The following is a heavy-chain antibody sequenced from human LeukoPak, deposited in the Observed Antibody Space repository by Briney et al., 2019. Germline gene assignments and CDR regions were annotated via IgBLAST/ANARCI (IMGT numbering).Heavy chain of an antibody. D-gene: IGHD3-10*01. CDR2: IYSGGST. J-gene: IGHJ4*02. CDR1: GFTVSSNY. Sequence: GGSLRLSCAASGFTVSSNYMSWVRQAPGRGLEWVSVIYSGGSTYYADSVKGRFTISRDNSKNTLFLQMNSLRAGDTAVYYRARGTVTMVDYWGQGTLVTVSS. CDR3: ARGTVTMVDY. V-gene: IGHV3-66*01.